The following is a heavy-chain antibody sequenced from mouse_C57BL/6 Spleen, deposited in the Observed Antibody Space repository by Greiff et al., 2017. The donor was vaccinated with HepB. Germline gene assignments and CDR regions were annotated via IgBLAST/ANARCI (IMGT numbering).Heavy chain of an antibody. J-gene: IGHJ4*01. D-gene: IGHD4-1*01. CDR3: ARPGTGKDDAMDY. CDR2: ISSGSSTI. V-gene: IGHV5-17*01. CDR1: GFTFSDYG. Sequence: EVMLVESGGGLVKPGGSLKLSCAASGFTFSDYGMHWVRQAPEKGLEWVAYISSGSSTIYYADTVKGRFTISRDKAKNTLFLQMTSLRSEDTAMYYCARPGTGKDDAMDYWGQGTSVTVSS.